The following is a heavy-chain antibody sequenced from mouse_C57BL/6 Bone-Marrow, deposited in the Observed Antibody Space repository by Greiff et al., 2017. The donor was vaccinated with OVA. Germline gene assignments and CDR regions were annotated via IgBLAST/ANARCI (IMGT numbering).Heavy chain of an antibody. J-gene: IGHJ2*01. CDR2: ISYDGSN. Sequence: VQLQQSGPGLVKPSQSLSLTCSVTGYSITSGYYWNWIRQFPGNKLEWMGYISYDGSNNYNPSLKNRISITRDTSKNQFFLKLNSVTTEDTATYYCAREGVRRGYFDYWGQGTTLTVSS. V-gene: IGHV3-6*01. CDR3: AREGVRRGYFDY. CDR1: GYSITSGYY.